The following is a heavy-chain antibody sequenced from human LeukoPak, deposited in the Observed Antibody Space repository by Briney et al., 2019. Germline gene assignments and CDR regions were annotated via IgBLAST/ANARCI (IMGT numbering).Heavy chain of an antibody. CDR2: IWYDGSNR. V-gene: IGHV3-33*01. CDR3: ARGKREVLNTRVFDY. CDR1: GFTFSSYG. D-gene: IGHD1-26*01. Sequence: GRSLRLSCAASGFTFSSYGMHWVRQAPGKGLECVAVIWYDGSNRYYADSVKGRFTISRDNSKNTLYLQLNSLRAEDTAVYYCARGKREVLNTRVFDYWGQGTLVTVSS. J-gene: IGHJ4*02.